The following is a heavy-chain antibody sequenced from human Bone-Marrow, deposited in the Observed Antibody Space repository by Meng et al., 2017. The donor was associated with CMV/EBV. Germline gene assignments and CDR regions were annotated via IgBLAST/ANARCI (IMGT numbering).Heavy chain of an antibody. J-gene: IGHJ4*02. D-gene: IGHD3-16*01. CDR1: GYPFTSYY. Sequence: SCKASGYPFTSYYMHWVRQAPGQGLEWMGIINPSGGSTSYAQKFQGRVTMTRDTSTSTVYMELSSLRSEDTAVYYCARVTFGGARDYWGQGTLVTVSS. CDR3: ARVTFGGARDY. V-gene: IGHV1-46*01. CDR2: INPSGGST.